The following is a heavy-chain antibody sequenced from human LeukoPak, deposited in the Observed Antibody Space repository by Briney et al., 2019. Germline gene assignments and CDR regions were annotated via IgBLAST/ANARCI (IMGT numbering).Heavy chain of an antibody. CDR1: GFTFSSYA. V-gene: IGHV3-23*01. J-gene: IGHJ3*02. CDR3: AKDRSYYDSSGAFDI. D-gene: IGHD3-22*01. CDR2: ISGSGGST. Sequence: PGGSLRLSCAASGFTFSSYAMSWVRQAPGKGLEWVSAISGSGGSTYYADSVKGRFTISRDNSKNTLYLKMNSLRAEDTAVYYCAKDRSYYDSSGAFDIWGQGTMVTVSS.